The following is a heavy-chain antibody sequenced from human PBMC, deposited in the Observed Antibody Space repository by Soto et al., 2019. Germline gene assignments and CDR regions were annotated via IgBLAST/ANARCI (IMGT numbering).Heavy chain of an antibody. D-gene: IGHD2-8*01. CDR2: ISGSGGSP. Sequence: GGSLRLSWGAAGFSCSTFTMSWVRRAPGKGLEWVSAISGSGGSPSYADSVQGRFTISRDNPKKTLYLQMNSLRAEDTAVYYCAKARCTTSNCYVPDYWGQGTLVTVSS. CDR3: AKARCTTSNCYVPDY. V-gene: IGHV3-23*01. CDR1: GFSCSTFT. J-gene: IGHJ4*02.